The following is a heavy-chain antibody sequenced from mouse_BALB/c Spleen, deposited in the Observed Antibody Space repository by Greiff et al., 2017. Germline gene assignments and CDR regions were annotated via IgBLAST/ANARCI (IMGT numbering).Heavy chain of an antibody. D-gene: IGHD2-4*01. CDR2: IYPGSGST. J-gene: IGHJ3*01. CDR1: GYTFTSYW. CDR3: TPFYYDFAY. Sequence: LQQPGSELVRPGASVKLSCKASGYTFTSYWMHWVKQRPGQGLEWIGNIYPGSGSTNYDEKFKSKATLTVDTSSSTAYMQLSSLTSEDSAVYYCTPFYYDFAYWGQGTLVTVSA. V-gene: IGHV1S22*01.